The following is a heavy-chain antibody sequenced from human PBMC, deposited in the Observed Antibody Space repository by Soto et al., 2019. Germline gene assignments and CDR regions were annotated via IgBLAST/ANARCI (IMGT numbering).Heavy chain of an antibody. J-gene: IGHJ4*02. D-gene: IGHD2-2*01. CDR3: ARASGGIDCSSTSCYFWAFDY. Sequence: SETLSLTCAVYGGSFSGYYWSWIRQPPGKGLEWIGEINHSGSTNYNPSLKSRVTISVDTSKNQFSLKLSSVTAADTAVYYCARASGGIDCSSTSCYFWAFDYWGQGTLVTVSS. V-gene: IGHV4-34*01. CDR2: INHSGST. CDR1: GGSFSGYY.